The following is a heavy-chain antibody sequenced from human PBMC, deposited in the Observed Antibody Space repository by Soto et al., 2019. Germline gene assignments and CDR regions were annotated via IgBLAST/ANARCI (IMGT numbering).Heavy chain of an antibody. CDR1: GFTFSSYG. Sequence: QVQLVESGGGVVQPGRSLRLSCAASGFTFSSYGMHWVRQAPGKGLEWVAVISYDGSNKYYADSVKGRFTISRDNSKNTLYLQMNSLRAEDTAVYYCAKDLVADKYRGRGEMDYYGMDVLGQGTTVTVSS. CDR3: AKDLVADKYRGRGEMDYYGMDV. J-gene: IGHJ6*02. V-gene: IGHV3-30*18. CDR2: ISYDGSNK. D-gene: IGHD2-2*01.